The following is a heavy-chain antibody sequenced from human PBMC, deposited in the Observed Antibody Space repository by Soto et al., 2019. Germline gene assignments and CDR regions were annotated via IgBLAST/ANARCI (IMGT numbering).Heavy chain of an antibody. CDR1: GLNLDDFA. Sequence: GGSLRLSCVGTGLNLDDFAMHWVRQAPGKGLEWVSGITWNSRVLAYADSVKGRFTISRDNARNSLYLQMDSLRDEDAALYYCAKGRYDFWSPYYFDSWGQGTLVTVPS. J-gene: IGHJ4*02. V-gene: IGHV3-9*01. D-gene: IGHD3-3*01. CDR3: AKGRYDFWSPYYFDS. CDR2: ITWNSRVL.